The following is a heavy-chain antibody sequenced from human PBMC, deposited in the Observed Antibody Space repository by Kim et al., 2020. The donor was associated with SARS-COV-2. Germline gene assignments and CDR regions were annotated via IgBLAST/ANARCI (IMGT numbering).Heavy chain of an antibody. V-gene: IGHV3-23*01. CDR2: ISGSDFST. CDR1: GFTFSSYA. CDR3: AKGGIYDFWSGYGFDY. Sequence: GGSLRLSCAASGFTFSSYAMSWVRQAPGKGLEWVSAISGSDFSTYYADSVKGRFTISRDNSKNTLYLQMNSLRAEDTAVYYCAKGGIYDFWSGYGFDYWGQGTLVTVSA. J-gene: IGHJ4*02. D-gene: IGHD3-3*01.